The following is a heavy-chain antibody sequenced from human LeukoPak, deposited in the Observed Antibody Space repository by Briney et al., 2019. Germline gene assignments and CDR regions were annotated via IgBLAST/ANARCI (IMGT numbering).Heavy chain of an antibody. D-gene: IGHD3-10*01. Sequence: ASVKVSCKASGYTFTGYYMHWVRQAPRQGLEWMGWINPNSGGTNYAQKFQGRVTMTRDTSISTAYMELSRLRSDGTAVYYCARSEAGFGDPRGWFDPWGQGTLVTVSS. CDR2: INPNSGGT. J-gene: IGHJ5*02. V-gene: IGHV1-2*02. CDR1: GYTFTGYY. CDR3: ARSEAGFGDPRGWFDP.